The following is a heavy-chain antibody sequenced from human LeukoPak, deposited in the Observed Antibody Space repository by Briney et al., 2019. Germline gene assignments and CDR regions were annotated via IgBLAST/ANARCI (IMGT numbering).Heavy chain of an antibody. CDR1: GGSISSYY. CDR3: ARSGQTVTRFYYFDY. D-gene: IGHD4-17*01. CDR2: IYTSGST. J-gene: IGHJ4*02. V-gene: IGHV4-4*07. Sequence: SETLSLTCTVSGGSISSYYWSWIRQPAGKGLEWIGRIYTSGSTNYNPSLKSRVTISVDTSKNQFSLKLSSVTAADTAVYYCARSGQTVTRFYYFDYWGQGTLVTVSS.